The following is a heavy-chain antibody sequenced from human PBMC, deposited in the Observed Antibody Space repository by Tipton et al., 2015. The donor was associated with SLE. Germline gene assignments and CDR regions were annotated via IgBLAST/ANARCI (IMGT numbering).Heavy chain of an antibody. V-gene: IGHV4-61*05. Sequence: PGLVKPSETLSLTCTVSGGSISSSSYYWGWIRQPPGKGLEWIGYIYSSGTTNYNPSLKSRVTISIDTSKNQFSLKLSSVTAADTAIYYCARANSGYWGQGTLVTVSS. D-gene: IGHD1-26*01. J-gene: IGHJ4*02. CDR3: ARANSGY. CDR1: GGSISSSSYY. CDR2: IYSSGTT.